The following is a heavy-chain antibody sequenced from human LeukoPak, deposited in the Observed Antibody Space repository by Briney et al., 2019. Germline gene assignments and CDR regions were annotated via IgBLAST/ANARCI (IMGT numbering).Heavy chain of an antibody. V-gene: IGHV4-31*03. CDR2: IYASGTT. CDR3: ARYRIFRQLIY. D-gene: IGHD3/OR15-3a*01. J-gene: IGHJ4*02. Sequence: SETLSLTCTVSGDSVSSGKYYWSWIRQRPGEGLEWIGYIYASGTTYYHPSLKSRVTRSIDTSKNHFSLNLNAVTVADTAVYYCARYRIFRQLIYWGQGTLVTVSS. CDR1: GDSVSSGKYY.